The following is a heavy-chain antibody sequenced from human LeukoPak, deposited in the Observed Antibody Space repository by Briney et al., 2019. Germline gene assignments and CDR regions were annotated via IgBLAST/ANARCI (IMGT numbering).Heavy chain of an antibody. CDR1: GFTFSRYS. J-gene: IGHJ4*02. D-gene: IGHD3-10*01. V-gene: IGHV3-21*01. Sequence: GGSLRLSCAASGFTFSRYSMNWVRQAPGKGLEWVSSISGSSSSYIYYADSLKGRFTISRDNAKNSLDLQMNSLRADDTAVYYCARGKYYYGSGSYLGFDYWGQGTLVTVSS. CDR2: ISGSSSSYI. CDR3: ARGKYYYGSGSYLGFDY.